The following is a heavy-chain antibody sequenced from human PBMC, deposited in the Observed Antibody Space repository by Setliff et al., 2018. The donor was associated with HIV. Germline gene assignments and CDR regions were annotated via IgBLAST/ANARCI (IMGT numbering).Heavy chain of an antibody. CDR2: LYVSGDT. CDR3: ALTGHRLLRGYMDG. D-gene: IGHD2-15*01. J-gene: IGHJ6*03. CDR1: DDPISSYY. V-gene: IGHV4-4*07. Sequence: SETLSLTCYVTDDPISSYYWSWVRQPAGKGLEWIGRLYVSGDTNYNTSLKSRVTMSLDTSKNHFSLNLKSVTAADTAVYYCALTGHRLLRGYMDGWGKGTTVTV.